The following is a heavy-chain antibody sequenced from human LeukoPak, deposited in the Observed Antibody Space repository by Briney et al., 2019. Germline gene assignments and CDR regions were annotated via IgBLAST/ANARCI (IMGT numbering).Heavy chain of an antibody. J-gene: IGHJ4*02. CDR2: IYYSGST. CDR1: GGSISSYY. V-gene: IGHV4-59*12. Sequence: SETLSLTCTVSGGSISSYYWSWIRQPPGKGLEWIGYIYYSGSTNYNPSLKSRVTISVDTSKNQFSLKLTSVTAADTAVYFCARTYYGDYEHFDSWGQGTLVTVSS. CDR3: ARTYYGDYEHFDS. D-gene: IGHD4-17*01.